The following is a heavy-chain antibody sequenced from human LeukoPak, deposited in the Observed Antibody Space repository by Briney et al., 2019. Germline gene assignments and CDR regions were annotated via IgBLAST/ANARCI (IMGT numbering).Heavy chain of an antibody. V-gene: IGHV3-7*04. Sequence: PGGSLRLSCAASGFTFSSYWMSWVRQAPGKGLEWVANIKQDGSEKYYVDSVKGRFTISRDNAKNSLYLQMNSLRAEDTAVYYCGRDRRYYDILTGYYGAFDIWGQGTMVTVSS. J-gene: IGHJ3*02. CDR2: IKQDGSEK. CDR3: GRDRRYYDILTGYYGAFDI. CDR1: GFTFSSYW. D-gene: IGHD3-9*01.